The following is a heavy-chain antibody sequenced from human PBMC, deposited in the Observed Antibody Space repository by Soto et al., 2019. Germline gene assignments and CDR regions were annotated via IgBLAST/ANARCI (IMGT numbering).Heavy chain of an antibody. CDR2: ISGSGGST. D-gene: IGHD1-26*01. V-gene: IGHV3-23*01. J-gene: IGHJ4*02. CDR3: AKDFLGTVGATSFDY. Sequence: PGGSLRLSCAASGFTFSSYTMSWVRQAPGKGLEWVSAISGSGGSTYYADSVKGRFTISRDNSKNTLYLQMNSLRAEDTAVYYYAKDFLGTVGATSFDYWGQGTLVTVSS. CDR1: GFTFSSYT.